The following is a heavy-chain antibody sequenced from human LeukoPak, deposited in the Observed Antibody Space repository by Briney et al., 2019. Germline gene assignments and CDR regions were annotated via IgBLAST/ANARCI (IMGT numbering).Heavy chain of an antibody. CDR2: INHSGST. CDR3: ARGPFEYYYDSSGYYY. D-gene: IGHD3-22*01. CDR1: GGSFSGYY. J-gene: IGHJ4*02. V-gene: IGHV4-34*01. Sequence: PSETLSLTCAVYGGSFSGYYRSWIRQPPGKGLEWIGEINHSGSTNYNPSLKSRVTISVDTSKNKFSLKLSSVTAADTAVYYCARGPFEYYYDSSGYYYWGQGTLVPVSS.